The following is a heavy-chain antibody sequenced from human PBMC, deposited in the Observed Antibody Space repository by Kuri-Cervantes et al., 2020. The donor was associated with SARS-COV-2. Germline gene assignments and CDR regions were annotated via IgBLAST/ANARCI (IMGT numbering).Heavy chain of an antibody. V-gene: IGHV4-39*01. D-gene: IGHD3-3*01. CDR1: GGSISSSSYY. CDR2: IYYSGST. Sequence: SETLSLTCTVSGGSISSSSYYWGWLRQPPGKGLEWIGSIYYSGSTYYNPSLKSRVTISVDTSKNQFSLKLSSVTAADTAVYYCATHDFWSGSTFDYWGQGTLVTVSS. J-gene: IGHJ4*02. CDR3: ATHDFWSGSTFDY.